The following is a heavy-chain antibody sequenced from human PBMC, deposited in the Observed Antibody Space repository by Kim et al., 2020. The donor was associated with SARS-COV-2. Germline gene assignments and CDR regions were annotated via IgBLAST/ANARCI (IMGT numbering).Heavy chain of an antibody. V-gene: IGHV4-39*01. CDR2: IYYSGST. J-gene: IGHJ4*02. CDR3: ASRGYCSGGSCYDFDY. CDR1: GGSISSSSYY. D-gene: IGHD2-15*01. Sequence: SETLSLTCTVSGGSISSSSYYWGWIRQPPGKGLEWIGSIYYSGSTYYNPSLKSRVTISVDTSKNQFSLKLSSVTAADTAVYYCASRGYCSGGSCYDFDYWGQGTLVTVSS.